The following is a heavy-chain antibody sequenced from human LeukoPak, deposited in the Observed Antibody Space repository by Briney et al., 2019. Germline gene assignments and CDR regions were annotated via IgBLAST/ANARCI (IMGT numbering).Heavy chain of an antibody. V-gene: IGHV4-61*01. CDR1: GGSVRSGRYY. D-gene: IGHD6-13*01. CDR3: ARVGAAAGSLDY. CDR2: IYYSGST. Sequence: PSETLSLTCNVSGGSVRSGRYYWTWIRQPPGKGLEWIGYIYYSGSTNYNPSLKSRVTISVDTSKNQFSLKLSSVTPADTAVYYCARVGAAAGSLDYWGQGTLVTVSS. J-gene: IGHJ4*02.